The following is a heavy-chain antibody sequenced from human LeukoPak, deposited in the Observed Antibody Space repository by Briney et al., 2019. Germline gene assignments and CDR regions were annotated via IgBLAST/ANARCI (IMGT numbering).Heavy chain of an antibody. CDR2: INPNSGGT. Sequence: GASVKVSCKASGYTFTGYYMHWVRQAPGQGLEWMGWINPNSGGTNYAQKFQDRVTMTRDTSISTAYMELSRLRSDDTAVYYCAREMYSYGLYWYFDLWGRGTLVTVSS. J-gene: IGHJ2*01. CDR3: AREMYSYGLYWYFDL. D-gene: IGHD5-18*01. V-gene: IGHV1-2*02. CDR1: GYTFTGYY.